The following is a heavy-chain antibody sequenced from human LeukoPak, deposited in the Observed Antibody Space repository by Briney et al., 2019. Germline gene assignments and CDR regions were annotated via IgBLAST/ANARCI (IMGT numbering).Heavy chain of an antibody. CDR2: LQYDRTNV. J-gene: IGHJ3*02. D-gene: IGHD3-22*01. V-gene: IGHV3-30*02. CDR1: RFSFSSYG. Sequence: PGGSLRLSCAASRFSFSSYGMHWVRQAPGKGLEWVAYLQYDRTNVQYADSVRGRFTISRDNSKNILYLQMNSLRGEDTAVYYCARDRTSKTYYYDSSSHDAFDIWGQGTMVTVSS. CDR3: ARDRTSKTYYYDSSSHDAFDI.